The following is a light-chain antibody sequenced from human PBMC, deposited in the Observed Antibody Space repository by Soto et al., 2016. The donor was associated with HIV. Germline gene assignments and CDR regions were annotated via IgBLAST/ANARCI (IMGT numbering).Light chain of an antibody. CDR2: QAS. CDR3: QQFNSYPWT. V-gene: IGKV1-5*03. CDR1: QTISTW. Sequence: DIQMTQSPSTLSASVGDRVTISCRASQTISTWLAWYQQKPGKAPKLLIYQASTLEAGVPSRFSGSGSGTEFTLTISSLQPEDFATFYXQQFNSYPWTFGQGTKVEIK. J-gene: IGKJ1*01.